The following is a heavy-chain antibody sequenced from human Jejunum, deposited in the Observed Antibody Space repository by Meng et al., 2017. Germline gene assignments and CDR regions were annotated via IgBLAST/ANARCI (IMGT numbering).Heavy chain of an antibody. J-gene: IGHJ1*01. CDR1: GASISSSSWY. CDR2: IYYSENT. Sequence: QLRRAESGPGLGRPSVILFRSCSVSGASISSSSWYWGWIRQPPGKGLGWIGSIYYSENTYYHPSLKSRVNISVDTSKNQFSLKLSSVTAADTAVYYCARGLWDSSGWPEYFQHWGQGTLVTVSS. CDR3: ARGLWDSSGWPEYFQH. V-gene: IGHV4-39*07. D-gene: IGHD6-19*01.